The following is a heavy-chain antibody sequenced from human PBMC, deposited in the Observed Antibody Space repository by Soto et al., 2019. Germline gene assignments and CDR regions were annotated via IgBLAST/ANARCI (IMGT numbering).Heavy chain of an antibody. D-gene: IGHD3-16*02. CDR2: IDPLDSQT. Sequence: RKISCEGSGYRFASYWITWVRQVPGKGLEWMGRIDPLDSQTNYSASFEGHVTFSADKSINTAFLQWSSLRASDTATYFCTRHAVITSGGVIVSHWFDPWGKGTPVT. J-gene: IGHJ5*02. CDR1: GYRFASYW. CDR3: TRHAVITSGGVIVSHWFDP. V-gene: IGHV5-10-1*01.